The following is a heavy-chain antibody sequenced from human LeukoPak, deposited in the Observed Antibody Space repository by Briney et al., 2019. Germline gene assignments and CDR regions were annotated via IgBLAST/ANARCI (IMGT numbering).Heavy chain of an antibody. CDR1: GVTVSNNY. Sequence: GGSLRLSCAVSGVTVSNNYMAWVRQAPGKGLVWVSRINSDGSSTNYADSVKGRFTISRDNAKNTLYLQMNSLRVEDTAMYYCARVGTMYGYDYWGQGTLVTVSS. V-gene: IGHV3-74*01. D-gene: IGHD1-7*01. J-gene: IGHJ4*02. CDR2: INSDGSST. CDR3: ARVGTMYGYDY.